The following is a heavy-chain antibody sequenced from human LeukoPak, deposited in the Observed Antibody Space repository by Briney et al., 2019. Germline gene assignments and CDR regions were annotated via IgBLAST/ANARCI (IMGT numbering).Heavy chain of an antibody. D-gene: IGHD3-22*01. CDR2: INANSGGT. J-gene: IGHJ3*02. CDR1: GHTFTGYY. CDR3: ASKWVTYYYDSSYYHYPTDVFDI. Sequence: ASVRVSCKASGHTFTGYYMHWVRQAPGQGLEWMGWINANSGGTNYAQKFQGRVTMTRDTSISTAYMELSRLRSDDTAVYYCASKWVTYYYDSSYYHYPTDVFDIWGQGTMVTVSS. V-gene: IGHV1-2*02.